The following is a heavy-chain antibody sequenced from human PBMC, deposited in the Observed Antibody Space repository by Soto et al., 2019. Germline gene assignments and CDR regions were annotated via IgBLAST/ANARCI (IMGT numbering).Heavy chain of an antibody. CDR2: IYHSGST. J-gene: IGHJ4*02. Sequence: QLQLQESGSGLVKPSQTLSLTCAVSGGSISSGGYSWSWIRQPPGKGLEWIGYIYHSGSTYYNPPLKSRVTMSVDRSKNQFSLELRSVTAADTAVYYCASAGGLGAVAADYWGQGTLVTVSS. CDR3: ASAGGLGAVAADY. D-gene: IGHD6-19*01. CDR1: GGSISSGGYS. V-gene: IGHV4-30-2*01.